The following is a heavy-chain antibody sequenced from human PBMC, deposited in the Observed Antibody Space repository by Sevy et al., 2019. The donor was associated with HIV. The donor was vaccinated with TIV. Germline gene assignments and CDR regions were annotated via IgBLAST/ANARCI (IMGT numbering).Heavy chain of an antibody. V-gene: IGHV3-30*18. J-gene: IGHJ4*02. D-gene: IGHD2-15*01. CDR3: AKDGGHIDIDY. Sequence: GGSLRLSCAASGFTFKYHGMHWVRQAPGKGLEWLSLISIDGSNKYYADSVKGRFTISRDNAKNTVSVQMNSPRPEDTATYYCAKDGGHIDIDYWGQGILVTVSS. CDR1: GFTFKYHG. CDR2: ISIDGSNK.